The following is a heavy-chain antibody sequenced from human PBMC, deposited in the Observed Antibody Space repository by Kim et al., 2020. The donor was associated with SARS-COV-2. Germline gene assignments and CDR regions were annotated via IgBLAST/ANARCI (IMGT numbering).Heavy chain of an antibody. CDR1: GDSISSSSYY. V-gene: IGHV4-39*07. CDR3: ARVRFYSYDSQGEFDY. D-gene: IGHD3-16*01. CDR2: IFYEGST. J-gene: IGHJ4*02. Sequence: SETLSLTCTVSGDSISSSSYYWGWIRQPPGKGLEWIGSIFYEGSTYYTPSLKSRVTISVDTSKNQFSLKLRSVTAADTAVYYCARVRFYSYDSQGEFDYWGRGTLVTVSS.